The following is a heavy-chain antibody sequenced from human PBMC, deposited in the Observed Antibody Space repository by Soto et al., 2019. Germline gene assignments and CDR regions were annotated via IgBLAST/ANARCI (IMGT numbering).Heavy chain of an antibody. J-gene: IGHJ3*02. Sequence: QLQLQESGPGLVKPSETLSLTCTVSGGSIISSSYYWGWIRQPPGKGLQWIGSIYYSGSTYYNPSLKSRVTISVDTSKNQFSLKLSSVTAADTAVYYCARHGDAGGYCGGDCYYNAFDIWGHGTMVTVSS. CDR2: IYYSGST. CDR1: GGSIISSSYY. CDR3: ARHGDAGGYCGGDCYYNAFDI. V-gene: IGHV4-39*01. D-gene: IGHD2-21*02.